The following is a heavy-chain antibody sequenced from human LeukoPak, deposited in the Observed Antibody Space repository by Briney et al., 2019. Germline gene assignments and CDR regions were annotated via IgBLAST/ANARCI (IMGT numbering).Heavy chain of an antibody. V-gene: IGHV4-30-2*01. Sequence: ASQTLSLTCAVSGGSISSGGYSWSWIRQPPGKGLEWIGYIYHSGSTYYNPSLKSRVTISVDRSKNQFSLKLSSVTAADTAVYYCARGRIVAARHAFDIWGQGTMVTVSS. CDR1: GGSISSGGYS. D-gene: IGHD5-12*01. CDR2: IYHSGST. J-gene: IGHJ3*02. CDR3: ARGRIVAARHAFDI.